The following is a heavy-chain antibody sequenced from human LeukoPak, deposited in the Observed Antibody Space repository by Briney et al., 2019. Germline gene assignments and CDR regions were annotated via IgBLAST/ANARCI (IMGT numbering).Heavy chain of an antibody. CDR1: GFTVSSNY. Sequence: GGSLRLSCAASGFTVSSNYMNWVRQAPGKGLEWLSYISSSNTTIYYADSVKGRFTISRDNAKSSLFLQMSSLRAEDTALYYCAKATVSGRGAFDIWGQGTMVTVSS. V-gene: IGHV3-48*04. CDR2: ISSSNTTI. CDR3: AKATVSGRGAFDI. D-gene: IGHD6-19*01. J-gene: IGHJ3*02.